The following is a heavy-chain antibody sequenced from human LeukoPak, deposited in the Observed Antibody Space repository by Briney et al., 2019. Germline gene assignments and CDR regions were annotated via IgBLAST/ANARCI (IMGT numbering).Heavy chain of an antibody. V-gene: IGHV3-74*01. CDR2: INSDGSST. CDR1: GFTFSTYW. J-gene: IGHJ6*04. Sequence: GGSLRLSCAASGFTFSTYWMHWVRQAPGEGPVWVSRINSDGSSTTYADSVKGRFTISRDNAKNALYLQMNSLRAEDTAVYYCAELGITMIGGVWGKGTTVTISS. CDR3: AELGITMIGGV. D-gene: IGHD3-10*02.